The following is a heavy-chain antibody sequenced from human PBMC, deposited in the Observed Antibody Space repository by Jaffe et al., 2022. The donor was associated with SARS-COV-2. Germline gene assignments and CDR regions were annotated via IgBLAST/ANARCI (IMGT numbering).Heavy chain of an antibody. D-gene: IGHD6-19*01. Sequence: EVQLVESGGGLVQPGGSLRLSCAASGFTFSSYWMHWVRQAPGKGLVWVSRINSDGSSTSYADSVKGRFTISRDNAKNTLYLQMNSLRAEDTAVYYCARGSYRSGWYMRGSLNFDYWGQGTLVTVSS. J-gene: IGHJ4*02. CDR3: ARGSYRSGWYMRGSLNFDY. CDR1: GFTFSSYW. CDR2: INSDGSST. V-gene: IGHV3-74*01.